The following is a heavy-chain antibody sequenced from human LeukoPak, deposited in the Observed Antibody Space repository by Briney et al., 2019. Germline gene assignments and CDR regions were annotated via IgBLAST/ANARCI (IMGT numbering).Heavy chain of an antibody. J-gene: IGHJ6*03. Sequence: SETLSLTCTVSGGSISSYYWGWIRQPPGKGLEWIGSIYYSGSTYYNPSLKSRVTISVDTSKNQFSLKLSSVTAADTAVYYCASTVAVAGDYYYYYMDVWGKGTTVTVSS. V-gene: IGHV4-39*07. D-gene: IGHD6-19*01. CDR3: ASTVAVAGDYYYYYMDV. CDR2: IYYSGST. CDR1: GGSISSYY.